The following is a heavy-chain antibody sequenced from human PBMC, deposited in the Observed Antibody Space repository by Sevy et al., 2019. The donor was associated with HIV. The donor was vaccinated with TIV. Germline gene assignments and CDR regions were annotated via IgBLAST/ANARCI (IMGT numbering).Heavy chain of an antibody. CDR2: INHSGST. Sequence: SETLSPTCAVYGGSFSGYYWSWIRQPPGKGLEWIGEINHSGSTNYNPSLKSRVTISVDTSKNQFSLKLSSVTAADTAVYYCATYNWNDGGSDYWGQGTLVTVSS. CDR1: GGSFSGYY. V-gene: IGHV4-34*01. J-gene: IGHJ4*02. CDR3: ATYNWNDGGSDY. D-gene: IGHD1-1*01.